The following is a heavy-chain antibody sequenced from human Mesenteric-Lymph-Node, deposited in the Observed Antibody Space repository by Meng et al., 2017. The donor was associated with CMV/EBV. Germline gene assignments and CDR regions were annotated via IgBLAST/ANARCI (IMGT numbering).Heavy chain of an antibody. CDR3: ARILPASYGMDV. CDR2: IYSGGST. D-gene: IGHD1-14*01. V-gene: IGHV3-53*01. J-gene: IGHJ6*02. Sequence: GESLKISCAASGFSLSSYWMNWVRQAPGKGLEWVSVIYSGGSTYYADSVKGRFTISRDNSKNTLYLQMNSLRAEDTAVYYCARILPASYGMDVWGQGTTVTVSS. CDR1: GFSLSSYW.